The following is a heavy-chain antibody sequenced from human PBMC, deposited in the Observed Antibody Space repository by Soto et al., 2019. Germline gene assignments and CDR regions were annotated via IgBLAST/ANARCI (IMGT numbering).Heavy chain of an antibody. J-gene: IGHJ6*02. V-gene: IGHV1-69*01. Sequence: QVQLVQSGAEVKKPGSSVKVSCKASGGTFSSYAISWVRQAPGQGLEWMGGIIPIFGTANYAQKFQGRVTITADESTSTAYMELSSLRSEDTAVDYCAIDTKNDVDIVVVPAGNYYYYGMDVWGQGTTVTVSS. CDR2: IIPIFGTA. CDR3: AIDTKNDVDIVVVPAGNYYYYGMDV. CDR1: GGTFSSYA. D-gene: IGHD2-2*01.